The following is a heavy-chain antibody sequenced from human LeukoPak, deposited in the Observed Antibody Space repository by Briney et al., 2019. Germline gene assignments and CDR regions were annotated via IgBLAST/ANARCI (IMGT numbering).Heavy chain of an antibody. CDR2: IYSSGST. V-gene: IGHV4-39*01. CDR1: GGSISSSNYY. J-gene: IGHJ4*02. Sequence: SETLSLTCTVSGGSISSSNYYWGWIRQPPGKGLEWIGSIYSSGSTYYNPSLKSRVTISVDTSKNQFSLKLSSVTAADTAVYYCARQGSGSSYYYYTFPYWGQGTLVTVSS. CDR3: ARQGSGSSYYYYTFPY. D-gene: IGHD1-26*01.